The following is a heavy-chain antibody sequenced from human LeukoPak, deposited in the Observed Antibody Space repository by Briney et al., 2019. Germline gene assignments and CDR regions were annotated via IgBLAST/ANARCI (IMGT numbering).Heavy chain of an antibody. V-gene: IGHV4-30-4*07. Sequence: PSETLSLTCAVSGGSISSGGYSWSWIRQPPGKGLEWIGYIYYSGSTYYNPSLKSRVTISVDTSKNQFSLKLSSVTAADTAVYYCARGRRVNGFDPWGQGTLVTVSS. CDR3: ARGRRVNGFDP. J-gene: IGHJ5*02. CDR2: IYYSGST. CDR1: GGSISSGGYS.